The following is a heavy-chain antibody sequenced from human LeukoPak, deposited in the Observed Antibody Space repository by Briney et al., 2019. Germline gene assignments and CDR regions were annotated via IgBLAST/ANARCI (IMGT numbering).Heavy chain of an antibody. CDR1: GFIFRNYW. CDR2: IKEDGSEK. J-gene: IGHJ5*02. Sequence: GSLRLSCAASGFIFRNYWMSWVRQAPGKGLEWVANIKEDGSEKYYVESVKGRFTISRDNAKNSLYLQMSSLRAEDTAVCYCARGVIIRGRLDPWGQGTLVTVSS. V-gene: IGHV3-7*01. D-gene: IGHD3-16*02. CDR3: ARGVIIRGRLDP.